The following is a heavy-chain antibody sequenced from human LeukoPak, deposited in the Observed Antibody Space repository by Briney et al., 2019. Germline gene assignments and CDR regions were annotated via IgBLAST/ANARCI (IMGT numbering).Heavy chain of an antibody. Sequence: ASVKVSCKASGYTFTGYYMHWVRQAPGQGLEWMGWINPNSGGTNYAQKFQGRVTMTRDTSISTAYMELSRLRSDDTAVYYCARENSVIEAFDIWGQGTMVTVSS. CDR3: ARENSVIEAFDI. CDR2: INPNSGGT. CDR1: GYTFTGYY. V-gene: IGHV1-2*02. D-gene: IGHD3-22*01. J-gene: IGHJ3*02.